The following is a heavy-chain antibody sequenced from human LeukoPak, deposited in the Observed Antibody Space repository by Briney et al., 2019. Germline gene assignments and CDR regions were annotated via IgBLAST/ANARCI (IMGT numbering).Heavy chain of an antibody. CDR1: GGTFSSYA. CDR3: ARETTMDTQFDY. Sequence: ASVKVSCKASGGTFSSYAISWVRQAPGQGLEWMGRIIPILGMANYAQKFQGRVTITADKSTSTAYMELSSLRSEDTAVYYCARETTMDTQFDYWGQGTLVTVSS. CDR2: IIPILGMA. D-gene: IGHD5-18*01. J-gene: IGHJ4*02. V-gene: IGHV1-69*04.